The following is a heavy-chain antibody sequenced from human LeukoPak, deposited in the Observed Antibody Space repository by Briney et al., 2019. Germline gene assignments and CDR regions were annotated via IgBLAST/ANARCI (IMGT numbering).Heavy chain of an antibody. CDR1: GGSISSYY. Sequence: PSETLSLTCTVSGGSISSYYWSWIRQPPGEGLEWIGYIYYSGSTNYNPSLKSRVTISVDTSKNQFSLKLSSVTAADTAVYYCAREKIAYYDNSGRGWFDPWGQGTLVTVSS. V-gene: IGHV4-59*01. CDR2: IYYSGST. CDR3: AREKIAYYDNSGRGWFDP. D-gene: IGHD3-22*01. J-gene: IGHJ5*02.